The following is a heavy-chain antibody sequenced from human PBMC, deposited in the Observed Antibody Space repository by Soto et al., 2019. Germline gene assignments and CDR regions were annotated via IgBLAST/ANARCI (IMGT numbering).Heavy chain of an antibody. V-gene: IGHV4-59*01. CDR1: GGSISSYY. CDR3: ARGARITGTIGMDV. D-gene: IGHD1-7*01. Sequence: PSETLSLTCTVSGGSISSYYWSWIRQPPGKGLEWIGYIYYSGSTNYNPSLKSRVTISVDTSKNQFSLKLSSVTAADTAVYYCARGARITGTIGMDVWGQGTTVTVAS. CDR2: IYYSGST. J-gene: IGHJ6*02.